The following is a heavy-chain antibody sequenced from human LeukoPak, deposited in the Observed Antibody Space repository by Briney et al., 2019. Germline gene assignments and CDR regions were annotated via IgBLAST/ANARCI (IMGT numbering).Heavy chain of an antibody. CDR3: ARDLVRGVRVSYYYYYGMDV. D-gene: IGHD3-10*01. V-gene: IGHV4-4*07. J-gene: IGHJ6*02. Sequence: PSETLSLTCTVSGGSTSSYYWSWIRQPAGKGLEWIGRIYTSGSTNYNPSLKSRVTMSVDTSKNQFSLKLSSVTAADTAVYYCARDLVRGVRVSYYYYYGMDVWGQGTTVTVSS. CDR1: GGSTSSYY. CDR2: IYTSGST.